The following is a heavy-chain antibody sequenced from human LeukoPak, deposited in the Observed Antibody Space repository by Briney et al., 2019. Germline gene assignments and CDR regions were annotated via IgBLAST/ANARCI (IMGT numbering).Heavy chain of an antibody. CDR1: GFTSSNYW. V-gene: IGHV3-7*01. Sequence: GGSLRLSCAASGFTSSNYWMSWVRQVPGKGLEWVANIKQDGSEKYYVDSVKGRFTISRDNAKNSLYLQMNSLRDEDTAVYYCARDPRFFQDWGQGTLVTVSS. CDR3: ARDPRFFQD. CDR2: IKQDGSEK. J-gene: IGHJ1*01. D-gene: IGHD3-3*01.